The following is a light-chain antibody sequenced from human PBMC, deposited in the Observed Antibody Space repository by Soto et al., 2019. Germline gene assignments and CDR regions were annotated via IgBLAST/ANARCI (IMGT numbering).Light chain of an antibody. CDR1: SSDVGAYNY. J-gene: IGLJ2*01. CDR2: DVN. CDR3: SSFTTSITLV. Sequence: QSALTQPASVSGSPGQSITISCTGTSSDVGAYNYVSWYQQYPGKAPKLIIYDVNNRPSGVSNRFSGSKSGNTASLTISGLQAEDESDYYCSSFTTSITLVFGGGTKVTVL. V-gene: IGLV2-14*03.